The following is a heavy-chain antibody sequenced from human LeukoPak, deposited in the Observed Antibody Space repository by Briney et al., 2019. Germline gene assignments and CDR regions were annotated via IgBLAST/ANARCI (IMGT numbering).Heavy chain of an antibody. Sequence: ASVNVSCKASGYTFTSYGISWVRQAPGQGLEWMGWISAYNGNTNYAQKFQGRVTMTTDTSTSTAYMELRSLRSDDTAVYYCAREGYVGYYDSSDYSYWGQGTLVTVSS. V-gene: IGHV1-18*01. D-gene: IGHD3-22*01. CDR2: ISAYNGNT. CDR3: AREGYVGYYDSSDYSY. CDR1: GYTFTSYG. J-gene: IGHJ4*02.